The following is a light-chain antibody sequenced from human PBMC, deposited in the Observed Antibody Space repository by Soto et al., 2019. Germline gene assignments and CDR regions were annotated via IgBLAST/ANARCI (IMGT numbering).Light chain of an antibody. V-gene: IGLV2-23*02. Sequence: QSALTQPASVSGSPGQSITISCTGASSDVGRYNLVSWYQQQPGKAPKLMIYEVTKRPSGVSNRFSGSKSDNTASLTISELQAEDEADYYCCSYAGSSTYVFGTGTKVTVL. J-gene: IGLJ1*01. CDR2: EVT. CDR1: SSDVGRYNL. CDR3: CSYAGSSTYV.